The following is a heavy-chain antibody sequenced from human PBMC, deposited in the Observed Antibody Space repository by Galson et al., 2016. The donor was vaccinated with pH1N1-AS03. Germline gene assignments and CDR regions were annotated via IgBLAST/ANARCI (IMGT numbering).Heavy chain of an antibody. CDR2: ISYSGFT. CDR3: ARPYDVWSGYPSFDY. CDR1: GGSITINY. J-gene: IGHJ4*02. V-gene: IGHV4-59*01. D-gene: IGHD3-3*01. Sequence: ETLSLTCTVSGGSITINYWIWIRQPPGKGLEWIGYISYSGFTNYNPSLKSRVTISVDTSKNQFSLKLSSVTAADTAVYFCARPYDVWSGYPSFDYWGQGTLVTVSS.